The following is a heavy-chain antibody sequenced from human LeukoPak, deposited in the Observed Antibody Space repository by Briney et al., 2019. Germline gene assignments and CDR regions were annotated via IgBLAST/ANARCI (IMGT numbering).Heavy chain of an antibody. J-gene: IGHJ4*02. Sequence: GGSLRLSCAASGFTFSSYAMHWVRQAPGKGLEWVAVISYDGSNKYYADSVKGRFTISRDNSKNTVYLQMNSLRAEDTAVYYCAKEFSSNFWSGPIDYWGQGTLVTVSS. CDR2: ISYDGSNK. CDR3: AKEFSSNFWSGPIDY. D-gene: IGHD3-3*01. CDR1: GFTFSSYA. V-gene: IGHV3-30-3*01.